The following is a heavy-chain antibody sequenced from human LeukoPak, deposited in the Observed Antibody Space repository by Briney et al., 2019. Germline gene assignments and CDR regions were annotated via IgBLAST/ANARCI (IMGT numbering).Heavy chain of an antibody. V-gene: IGHV1-18*01. CDR2: ISAYNGNT. CDR3: ATSVIGTAVVDFNYLDY. Sequence: ASVKVSCKASVYTFTRYVIRWVRQAPGQGLEWMGWISAYNGNTNYAQKLQGRVTMTTDTSTSTAYMELRSLRSDDTAVYYCATSVIGTAVVDFNYLDYWGQGTLVTVSS. D-gene: IGHD5-18*01. J-gene: IGHJ4*02. CDR1: VYTFTRYV.